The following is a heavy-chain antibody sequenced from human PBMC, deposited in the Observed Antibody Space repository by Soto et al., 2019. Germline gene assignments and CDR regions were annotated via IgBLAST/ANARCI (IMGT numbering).Heavy chain of an antibody. CDR1: GGSISSSSYY. D-gene: IGHD3-3*01. Sequence: SETLSLTCTVSGGSISSSSYYWGWIGQPPGKGLEWIGSIYDSGSTYANPALKSRVTISEDTTKNQFPLQLGSVTAADTAVYYCARAPSVLEYDFWSGYYEGFDYWGQGTRVPVSS. V-gene: IGHV4-39*01. CDR2: IYDSGST. J-gene: IGHJ4*02. CDR3: ARAPSVLEYDFWSGYYEGFDY.